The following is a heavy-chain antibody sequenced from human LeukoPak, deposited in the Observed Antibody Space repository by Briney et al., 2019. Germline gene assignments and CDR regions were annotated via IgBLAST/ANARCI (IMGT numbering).Heavy chain of an antibody. J-gene: IGHJ3*02. D-gene: IGHD3-10*01. Sequence: SETLSLTCTVSGGSISSGDYYWSWIRQPPGKGLEWIGYIYYSGSTNYNPSLKSRVTISVDTSKNQFSLKLSSVTAADTAVYYCARDWVGRFGIWGQGTMVTVSS. CDR1: GGSISSGDYY. CDR3: ARDWVGRFGI. V-gene: IGHV4-61*08. CDR2: IYYSGST.